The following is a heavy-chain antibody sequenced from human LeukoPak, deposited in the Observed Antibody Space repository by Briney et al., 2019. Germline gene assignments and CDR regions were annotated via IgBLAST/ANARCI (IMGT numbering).Heavy chain of an antibody. CDR2: ISSSGSTI. CDR1: GFTFSSYW. J-gene: IGHJ6*03. CDR3: ARGPPTHCSSTSCYAGPYYYYYMDV. V-gene: IGHV3-48*04. D-gene: IGHD2-2*01. Sequence: GESLRLSCAASGFTFSSYWMTWVRQAPGKGLEWVSYISSSGSTIYYADSVKGRFTISRDNAKNSLYLQMNSLRAEDTAVYYCARGPPTHCSSTSCYAGPYYYYYMDVWGKGTTVTVSS.